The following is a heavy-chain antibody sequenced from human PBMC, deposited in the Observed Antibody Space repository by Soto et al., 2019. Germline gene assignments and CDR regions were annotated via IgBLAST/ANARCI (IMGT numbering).Heavy chain of an antibody. CDR1: GGSISSGGYY. Sequence: TLSLTCTVSGGSISSGGYYWSWIRQHPGKGLEWIGYIYYSGSTYYNPSLKSRVTISVDTSKNQFSLKLSSVTAADTAVYYCARVPMTTVTTGAFDIWGQGTMVTVSS. J-gene: IGHJ3*02. CDR3: ARVPMTTVTTGAFDI. D-gene: IGHD4-17*01. V-gene: IGHV4-31*03. CDR2: IYYSGST.